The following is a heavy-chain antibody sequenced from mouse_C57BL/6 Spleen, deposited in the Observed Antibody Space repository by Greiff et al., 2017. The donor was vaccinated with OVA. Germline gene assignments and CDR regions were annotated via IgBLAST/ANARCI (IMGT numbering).Heavy chain of an antibody. CDR2: IDPEDGET. Sequence: VQLKESGAELVKPGASVKLSCTVSGFNIKDYYMCWVKQRTEQGLEWIGRIDPEDGETKYAPNFQSKTTITPDTSSKTTYLQLSSLTSEDTDVYYCTHSMDYWGQGTSVTVSS. CDR1: GFNIKDYY. V-gene: IGHV14-2*01. CDR3: THSMDY. J-gene: IGHJ4*01.